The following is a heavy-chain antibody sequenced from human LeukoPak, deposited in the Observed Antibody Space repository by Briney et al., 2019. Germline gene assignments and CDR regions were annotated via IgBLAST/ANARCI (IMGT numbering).Heavy chain of an antibody. CDR2: IYAGGST. CDR1: GFTVSSNY. D-gene: IGHD6-19*01. CDR3: ARDRWESNSSGWYSNWFDP. Sequence: PGGSLRLSCAASGFTVSSNYMSWVRQAPGKGLEWVSLIYAGGSTYYADAVKGRFTISRHNSKNTLHLQMNSLRVEDTAVYYCARDRWESNSSGWYSNWFDPWGQGTLVTVSS. J-gene: IGHJ5*02. V-gene: IGHV3-53*04.